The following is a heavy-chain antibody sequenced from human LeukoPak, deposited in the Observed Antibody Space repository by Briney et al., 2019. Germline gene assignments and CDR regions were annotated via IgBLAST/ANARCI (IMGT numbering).Heavy chain of an antibody. J-gene: IGHJ6*02. D-gene: IGHD6-13*01. V-gene: IGHV5-51*01. CDR1: GHSFTNYW. CDR2: IYPFDSDT. Sequence: GESLKISCKGSGHSFTNYWIGWVRQMPGKGLEYMGLIYPFDSDTRYSPSFQGQVTISADESISTAYLQWNSLKASDTAMYYCARRLGYSSSWYLGYYGMDVWGQGTTVTVSS. CDR3: ARRLGYSSSWYLGYYGMDV.